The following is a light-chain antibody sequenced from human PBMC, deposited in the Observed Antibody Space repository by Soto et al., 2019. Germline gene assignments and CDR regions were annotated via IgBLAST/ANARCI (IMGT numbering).Light chain of an antibody. CDR3: HNYGYGRDT. V-gene: IGKV3-20*01. Sequence: DIVLTQSPGSLSLSPGERATLSCRASQSVTSDYLAWYQQKPGKPPRLLIYSASSRATGIPDRFSGSESGTDFTLTISRLKPEDSAVYLCHNYGYGRDTFGKGTKLEIK. CDR1: QSVTSDY. CDR2: SAS. J-gene: IGKJ2*01.